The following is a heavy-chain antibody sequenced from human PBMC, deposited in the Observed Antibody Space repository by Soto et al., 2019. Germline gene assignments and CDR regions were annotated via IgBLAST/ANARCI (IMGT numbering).Heavy chain of an antibody. Sequence: QVQLQESGPGLVKPSETLSLTCTVSGGSITNYYCSWFRQPPGKGLEWIGYIQYNVYCAYNLSLKRRVTMSMDTPKTQFSPMLESVTATDTAVYYCARHGFGSLHGLVDVWGQGTTVIVSS. V-gene: IGHV4-59*08. CDR1: GGSITNYY. J-gene: IGHJ6*02. D-gene: IGHD3-10*01. CDR3: ARHGFGSLHGLVDV. CDR2: IQYNVYC.